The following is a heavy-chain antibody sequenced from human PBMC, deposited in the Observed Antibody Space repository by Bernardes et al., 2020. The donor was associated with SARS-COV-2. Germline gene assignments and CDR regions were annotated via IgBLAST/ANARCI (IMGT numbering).Heavy chain of an antibody. CDR2: IYYRGST. J-gene: IGHJ4*02. Sequence: SETLSLTCTVPGGSISAYYWTWIRQPPGKGLEWIGYIYYRGSTNYNPSLEHRVTIAVHTSKNQFSLKLSSVTAAYTAVYYCAVYDSSGPFDHWGQGLLVAGSS. D-gene: IGHD3-22*01. CDR1: GGSISAYY. V-gene: IGHV4-59*01. CDR3: AVYDSSGPFDH.